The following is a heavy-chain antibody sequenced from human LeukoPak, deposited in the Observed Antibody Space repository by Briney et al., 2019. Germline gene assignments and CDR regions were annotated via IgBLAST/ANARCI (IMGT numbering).Heavy chain of an antibody. D-gene: IGHD2/OR15-2a*01. CDR3: AKAFYPRQDYYGMDV. J-gene: IGHJ6*02. Sequence: SLRLSCAASGFTFDDYAMHWVRQVPGKGLEWVSGISWNSDTIDYEDSVKGRFTISRDNAKNSLYLQMNSLSAEDTALYYCAKAFYPRQDYYGMDVWGQGTTVTVSS. CDR2: ISWNSDTI. V-gene: IGHV3-9*01. CDR1: GFTFDDYA.